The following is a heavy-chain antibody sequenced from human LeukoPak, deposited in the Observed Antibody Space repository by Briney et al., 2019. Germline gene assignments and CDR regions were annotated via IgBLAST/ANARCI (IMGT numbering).Heavy chain of an antibody. V-gene: IGHV3-30*03. CDR3: ARDSTPEALGGYGDSPILDY. Sequence: QPGGSLRLSCAASGFTFSSYGMHWIRQAPDKGLEWVAFISTDGSNKHSADSVKGRITISRDNSKNTLYLQMNSLRVEDTAVYYCARDSTPEALGGYGDSPILDYWGQGTLVTVSS. CDR2: ISTDGSNK. D-gene: IGHD4-17*01. J-gene: IGHJ4*02. CDR1: GFTFSSYG.